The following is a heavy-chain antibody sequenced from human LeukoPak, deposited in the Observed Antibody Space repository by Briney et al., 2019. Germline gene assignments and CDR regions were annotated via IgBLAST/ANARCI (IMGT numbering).Heavy chain of an antibody. CDR2: ISGSGGST. D-gene: IGHD3-10*01. CDR3: AKVRIITMVRGVPEY. J-gene: IGHJ4*02. V-gene: IGHV3-23*01. Sequence: PGGSLRLSCAASGFMFNGYSMTWVRQAPGKGLEWVSAISGSGGSTYYADSVKGRFTISRDNSKNALYLQMNSLRAEDTAVYYCAKVRIITMVRGVPEYWGQGTLVTVSS. CDR1: GFMFNGYS.